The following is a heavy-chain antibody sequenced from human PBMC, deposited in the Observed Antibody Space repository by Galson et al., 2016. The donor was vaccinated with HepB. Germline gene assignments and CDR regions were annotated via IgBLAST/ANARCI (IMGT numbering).Heavy chain of an antibody. D-gene: IGHD2-2*01. CDR1: GFTFSNAW. CDR2: IYHTGTS. J-gene: IGHJ5*02. V-gene: IGHV4-4*02. Sequence: SLRLSCAASGFTFSNAWMSWVRQAPGKGLEWIGEIYHTGTSNNNPFLNSRFTLSIDKSRNQFSLNLTSVSAADTAVYYCARAAVVPGARMVFDPWGQGMLVTVSS. CDR3: ARAAVVPGARMVFDP.